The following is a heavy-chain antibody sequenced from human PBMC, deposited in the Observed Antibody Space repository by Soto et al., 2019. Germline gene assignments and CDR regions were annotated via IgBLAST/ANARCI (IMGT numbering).Heavy chain of an antibody. CDR2: IIPIFGTA. CDR1: GGTFSSYA. V-gene: IGHV1-69*13. Sequence: SVKVSCKASGGTFSSYAISWVRQAPGQGLEWMGGIIPIFGTANYARKFQGRVTITADESTSTAYMELSSLRSEDTAVYYCSRTYDFWSGYYYYYGMDVWGQGTTVTVSS. D-gene: IGHD3-3*01. CDR3: SRTYDFWSGYYYYYGMDV. J-gene: IGHJ6*02.